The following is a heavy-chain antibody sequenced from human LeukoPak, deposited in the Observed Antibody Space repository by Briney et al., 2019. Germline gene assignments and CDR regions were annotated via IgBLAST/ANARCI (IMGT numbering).Heavy chain of an antibody. CDR3: ASVDSSWYDY. CDR1: GFTFSSYS. D-gene: IGHD6-13*01. J-gene: IGHJ4*02. Sequence: GGSLRLSCAASGFTFSSYSMNWVRQAPGKGLEWVSSIRSSGSYIHYADSVKGRFTISRDNAKNSLYLRMNSLRAEDTAVYYCASVDSSWYDYWGQGTLVTVSS. CDR2: IRSSGSYI. V-gene: IGHV3-21*01.